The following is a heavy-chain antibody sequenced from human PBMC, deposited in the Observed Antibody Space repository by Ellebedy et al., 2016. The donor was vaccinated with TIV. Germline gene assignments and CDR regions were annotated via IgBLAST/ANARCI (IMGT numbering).Heavy chain of an antibody. V-gene: IGHV4-31*03. J-gene: IGHJ4*02. CDR2: IYYSGST. CDR3: ASSGKGYYLDY. D-gene: IGHD3-22*01. CDR1: GGSISSGGYY. Sequence: SETLSLTXTVSGGSISSGGYYWSWIRQHPGKGLEWIGYIYYSGSTYYNPSLKSRVTISVDTSKNQFSLKLSSVTAADTAVYYCASSGKGYYLDYWGQGTLVTVSS.